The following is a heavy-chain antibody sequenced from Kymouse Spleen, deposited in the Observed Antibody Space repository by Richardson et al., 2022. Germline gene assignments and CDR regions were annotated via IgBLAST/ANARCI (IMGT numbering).Heavy chain of an antibody. D-gene: IGHD6-19*01. J-gene: IGHJ6*02. Sequence: EVQLVESGGGLVQPGRSLRLSCAASGFTFDDYAMHWVRQAPGKGLEWVSGISWNSGSIGYADSVKGRFTISRDNAKNSLYLQMNSLRAEDTALYYCAKVQWSYYYYYGMDVWGQGTTVTVSS. CDR1: GFTFDDYA. CDR2: ISWNSGSI. V-gene: IGHV3-9*01. CDR3: AKVQWSYYYYYGMDV.